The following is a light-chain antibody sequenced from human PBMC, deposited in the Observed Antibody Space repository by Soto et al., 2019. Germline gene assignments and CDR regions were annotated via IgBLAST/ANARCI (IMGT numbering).Light chain of an antibody. J-gene: IGLJ2*01. Sequence: QSALTQPRSVSGSPGQSVTISCTGTSNDVGGYNFVSWYQQHPGKVPKLFIYDVSRRPSGVPDRFSGSKSGNTASLTISGLQSADEADYHCPSYAGSSTLVFGGGTKLTVL. CDR1: SNDVGGYNF. CDR3: PSYAGSSTLV. V-gene: IGLV2-11*01. CDR2: DVS.